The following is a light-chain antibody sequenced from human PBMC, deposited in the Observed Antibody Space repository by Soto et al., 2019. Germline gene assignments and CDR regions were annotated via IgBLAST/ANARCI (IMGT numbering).Light chain of an antibody. J-gene: IGLJ2*01. Sequence: QTVVTQEPSFSVSPGGTVTLTCGLSSGSVSTSYYPSWYQQTPGQAPGTLIYSTNTRSSGVPDRFSGSILGNKAALTITGAQADDESDYYCVLYMGNGISVFGGGTKLTVL. CDR1: SGSVSTSYY. V-gene: IGLV8-61*01. CDR2: STN. CDR3: VLYMGNGISV.